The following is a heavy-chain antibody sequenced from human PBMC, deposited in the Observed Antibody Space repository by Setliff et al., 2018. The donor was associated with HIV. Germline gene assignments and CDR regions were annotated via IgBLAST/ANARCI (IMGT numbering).Heavy chain of an antibody. D-gene: IGHD6-19*01. V-gene: IGHV1-46*02. Sequence: ASVKVSCKASGYTFNTYYVHWVRQAPGQGPEWMGLINPSGDFTFYAQKFQGRVIMTRDTSANTVYLEIRSLISEDTAVYYCARDSSTGFFSAAYWGQGALVTVSS. CDR2: INPSGDFT. J-gene: IGHJ4*02. CDR1: GYTFNTYY. CDR3: ARDSSTGFFSAAY.